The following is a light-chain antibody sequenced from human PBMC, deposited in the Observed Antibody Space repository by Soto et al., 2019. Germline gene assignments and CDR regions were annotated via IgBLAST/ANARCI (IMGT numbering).Light chain of an antibody. CDR3: QQYGNSPIT. Sequence: EIMMTQSPATLSVSPGARATLSCRASERIYSAYLGWYQQKPGQAPRLLIYGTSSRATGIPDRFSGSGSGTDFTLTISRLEPEDFAVYYCQQYGNSPITFGQGTRLEIK. J-gene: IGKJ5*01. V-gene: IGKV3-20*01. CDR2: GTS. CDR1: ERIYSAY.